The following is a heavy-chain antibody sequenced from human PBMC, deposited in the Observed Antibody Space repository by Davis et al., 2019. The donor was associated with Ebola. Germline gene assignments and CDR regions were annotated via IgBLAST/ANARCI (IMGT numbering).Heavy chain of an antibody. J-gene: IGHJ6*02. V-gene: IGHV3-30*03. CDR3: ARTHDICIVACYYGMDV. D-gene: IGHD5-12*01. CDR2: ISYNGSNK. Sequence: GESLKISCAASGFTFSSYGMHWVRQAPGKGLEWVAVISYNGSNKYYADSVKGRFTISRDNSKNTLYLQMNSLRAEDTAVYYCARTHDICIVACYYGMDVWGQGTTVTVSS. CDR1: GFTFSSYG.